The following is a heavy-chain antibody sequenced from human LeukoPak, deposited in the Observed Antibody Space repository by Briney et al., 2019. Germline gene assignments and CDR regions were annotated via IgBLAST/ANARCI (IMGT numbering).Heavy chain of an antibody. V-gene: IGHV1-18*01. J-gene: IGHJ6*02. CDR3: ARGDPADYYYGMDV. CDR1: GHTFTSYG. CDR2: ISAYNGNT. Sequence: ASVKVSCKASGHTFTSYGISWVRQAPGQGLEWMGWISAYNGNTNYAQKLQGRVTMTTDTSTSTAYMELRSLRSDDTAVYYCARGDPADYYYGMDVWGQGTTVTVSS.